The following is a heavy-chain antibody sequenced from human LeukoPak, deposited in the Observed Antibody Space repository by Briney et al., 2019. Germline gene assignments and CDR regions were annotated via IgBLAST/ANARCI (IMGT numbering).Heavy chain of an antibody. Sequence: TASETPSLTCSVSGDSISRSDSYWDWIRQPPGKGLEWIGTIYYSGRTYYSPSLNSRVTMSVDTSSNPFSLNLRSVTAADTAVYYCARRRYYDGSGYLEWGQGTLLSVSS. V-gene: IGHV4-39*01. CDR3: ARRRYYDGSGYLE. CDR2: IYYSGRT. CDR1: GDSISRSDSY. D-gene: IGHD3-22*01. J-gene: IGHJ1*01.